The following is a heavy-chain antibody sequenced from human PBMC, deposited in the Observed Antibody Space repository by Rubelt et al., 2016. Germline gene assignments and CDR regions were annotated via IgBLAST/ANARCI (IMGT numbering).Heavy chain of an antibody. Sequence: QLQLQESGPGLVKPSETLSLTCTVSGGSISSYYWSWIRQPPGKGLEWIAYIYYSGSTNYNPSLKRRVTISVDTSKNQFSRKLSSVTAADPAVYYCASRGYNYGLSFDYWGQGTLVTVSS. CDR1: GGSISSYY. CDR2: IYYSGST. D-gene: IGHD5-18*01. J-gene: IGHJ4*02. V-gene: IGHV4-59*01. CDR3: ASRGYNYGLSFDY.